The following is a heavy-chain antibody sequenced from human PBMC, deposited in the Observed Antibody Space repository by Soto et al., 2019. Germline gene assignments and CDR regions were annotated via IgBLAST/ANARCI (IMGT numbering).Heavy chain of an antibody. J-gene: IGHJ5*02. D-gene: IGHD6-13*01. Sequence: SETLSLTCAFYGGSFSGYYWSWIRQPPGKGLEWIGEINHSGSTNYNPSLKSRVTISVDTSKNQFSLKLSSVTAADTAVYYCVRVSSSGYSSSWYRLWGRLGWFDPWGQGTLVTVS. CDR1: GGSFSGYY. CDR2: INHSGST. CDR3: VRVSSSGYSSSWYRLWGRLGWFDP. V-gene: IGHV4-34*01.